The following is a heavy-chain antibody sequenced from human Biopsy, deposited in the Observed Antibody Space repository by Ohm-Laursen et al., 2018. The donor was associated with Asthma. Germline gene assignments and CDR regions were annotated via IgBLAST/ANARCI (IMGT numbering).Heavy chain of an antibody. CDR2: ISVYNGNT. CDR3: ARAVDYSHYYGIDV. CDR1: GYTFNSAG. J-gene: IGHJ6*02. D-gene: IGHD3-10*01. V-gene: IGHV1-18*01. Sequence: SVKVSCKASGYTFNSAGITWVRQAPGQGLEWMGWISVYNGNTKVAQKLQDRVSMITDTSTSTAYMELRSLRSDDTAVYFCARAVDYSHYYGIDVWGQGTTVTVS.